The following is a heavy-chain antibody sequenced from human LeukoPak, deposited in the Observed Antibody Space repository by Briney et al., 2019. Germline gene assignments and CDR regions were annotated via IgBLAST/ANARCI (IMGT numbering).Heavy chain of an antibody. V-gene: IGHV3-7*01. CDR2: IKQDGSEK. J-gene: IGHJ6*02. CDR1: GFTFSSYW. D-gene: IGHD3-3*01. Sequence: GGSLRLSCAASGFTFSSYWMSWVRQAPGKGLEWVANIKQDGSEKYYVDSVKGRFTISRDNAKNSLYLQMNSLRAEDTAVYYCARGRRYYDFWSGYQYYYGMDVWGQGTTVTASS. CDR3: ARGRRYYDFWSGYQYYYGMDV.